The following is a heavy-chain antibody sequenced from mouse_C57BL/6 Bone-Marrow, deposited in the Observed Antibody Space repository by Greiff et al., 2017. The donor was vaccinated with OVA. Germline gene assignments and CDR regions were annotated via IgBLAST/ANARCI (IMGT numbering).Heavy chain of an antibody. CDR1: GYSITSGYY. CDR2: ISYDGSN. CDR3: ARRADYDGFAY. V-gene: IGHV3-6*01. Sequence: EVHLVESGPGLVKPSQSLSLTCSVTGYSITSGYYWNWIRQFPGNKLEWMGYISYDGSNNYNPSLKNRISITRDTSKNQFFLKLNSVTTEDTATYYCARRADYDGFAYWGQGTLVTVSA. J-gene: IGHJ3*01. D-gene: IGHD2-4*01.